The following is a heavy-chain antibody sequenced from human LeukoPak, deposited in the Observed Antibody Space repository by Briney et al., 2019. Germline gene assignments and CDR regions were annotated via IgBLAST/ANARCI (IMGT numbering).Heavy chain of an antibody. CDR2: ISAGGGNT. CDR3: ARRGPHGEFPYYFDC. J-gene: IGHJ4*02. D-gene: IGHD3-10*01. Sequence: GGSLRLSCAASGFTMSSMSWVRQAPGKGLEWVSGISAGGGNTFYADSVKGRFTISRDNSKNTLYLQMNSLRAEDTAVYYCARRGPHGEFPYYFDCWGQGTLVTVSS. CDR1: GFTMSS. V-gene: IGHV3-23*01.